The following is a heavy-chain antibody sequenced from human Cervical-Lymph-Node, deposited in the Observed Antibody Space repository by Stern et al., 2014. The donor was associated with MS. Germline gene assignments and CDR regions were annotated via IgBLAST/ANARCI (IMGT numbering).Heavy chain of an antibody. CDR3: AREKGDSDVFDI. J-gene: IGHJ3*02. CDR1: GGTFSTYA. V-gene: IGHV1-69*01. D-gene: IGHD3-16*01. CDR2: IIPIFGTA. Sequence: VQLLESGAEVKKPGPSVKVSCKASGGTFSTYAISWVRQAPGQGLEWMGGIIPIFGTANYAQKFQGRVTITADESTSTAYMELSSLRSEDTAVYYCAREKGDSDVFDIWGQGTMVTVSS.